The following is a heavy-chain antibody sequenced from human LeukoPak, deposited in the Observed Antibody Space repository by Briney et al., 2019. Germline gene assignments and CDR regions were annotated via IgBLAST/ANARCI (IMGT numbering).Heavy chain of an antibody. J-gene: IGHJ6*02. D-gene: IGHD3-22*01. Sequence: GGSLRLSCAASGFTFSSYGVHWVRQAPGKGLEWVAFIRYDGSNKYYADSVKGRFTISRDNSKNTLYLQMNSLRAEDTAVYYCAKDLYYYDSSGYSGMDVWGQGTTVTVSS. V-gene: IGHV3-30*02. CDR1: GFTFSSYG. CDR2: IRYDGSNK. CDR3: AKDLYYYDSSGYSGMDV.